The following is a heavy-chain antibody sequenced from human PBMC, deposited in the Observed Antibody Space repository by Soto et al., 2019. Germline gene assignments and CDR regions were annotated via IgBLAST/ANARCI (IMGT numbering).Heavy chain of an antibody. CDR1: GFTFSVYA. CDR2: VSYDGKNH. Sequence: QVQLVESGGGVVQPGRSLRLSCAASGFTFSVYAMHWVRQAPGKGLDWVALVSYDGKNHYYADSVKGRFTISRDNSKNALYLQMNSLRAEDTAVYYCARGYSTASLWPPDSWGQGTLVTVSS. V-gene: IGHV3-30*04. J-gene: IGHJ5*01. CDR3: ARGYSTASLWPPDS. D-gene: IGHD6-6*01.